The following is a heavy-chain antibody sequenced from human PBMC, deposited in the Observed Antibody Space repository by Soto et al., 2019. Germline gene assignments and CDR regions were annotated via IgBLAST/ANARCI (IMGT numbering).Heavy chain of an antibody. CDR1: GFTFSSYS. J-gene: IGHJ4*02. CDR2: ISSSSSTI. Sequence: EVQLVESGGGLVQPGGSLRLSCAASGFTFSSYSMNWVRQAPGKGLEWVSYISSSSSTIYYADSVEGRFTISRDNARNSLYLQMNSLRDEDTAVYYCARAGGYRRAEVFDYWGQGTLVTVSS. CDR3: ARAGGYRRAEVFDY. D-gene: IGHD2-8*02. V-gene: IGHV3-48*02.